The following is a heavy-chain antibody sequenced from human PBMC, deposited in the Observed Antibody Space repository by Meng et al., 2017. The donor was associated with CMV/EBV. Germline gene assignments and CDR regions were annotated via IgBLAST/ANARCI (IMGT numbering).Heavy chain of an antibody. D-gene: IGHD6-13*01. CDR2: TYYSGST. CDR1: GGSISSVDYY. J-gene: IGHJ6*02. Sequence: SETLSLTCTVSGGSISSVDYYWSWTRQPPGKGLEWIGYTYYSGSTSYNPPLKSRVTISVDTSKNQFSLKLSSVTAADTAVYYCARDQPLPYSKGYYYYGMDVWGQGTPVTVSS. CDR3: ARDQPLPYSKGYYYYGMDV. V-gene: IGHV4-30-4*08.